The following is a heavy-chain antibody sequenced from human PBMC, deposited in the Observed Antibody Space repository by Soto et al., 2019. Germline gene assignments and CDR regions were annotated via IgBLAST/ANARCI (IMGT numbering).Heavy chain of an antibody. V-gene: IGHV1-2*02. CDR3: AGGVLSGSYYNWFDP. Sequence: ASVQVSCKASGYTFTGYYMHWVRQAPGQGLEWMGWINPNSGGTDYAQKFQGRVTMTRDTSISTAYMELSRLRSDDTAVYYCAGGVLSGSYYNWFDPWGQGTPVTVSS. CDR1: GYTFTGYY. D-gene: IGHD1-26*01. CDR2: INPNSGGT. J-gene: IGHJ5*02.